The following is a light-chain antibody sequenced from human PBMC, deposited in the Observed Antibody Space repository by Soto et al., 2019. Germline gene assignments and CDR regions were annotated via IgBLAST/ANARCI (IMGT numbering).Light chain of an antibody. Sequence: DIVLTQSPLSLLVTLGQPASISCRASQGLVHIDGTTYLSWLHQRPGLPPRLLIYKISVRLPGGPARFSGSGAGTDFTLKISRVEAEDVGIFYCMEGAHLRTFGQGTKVELK. CDR2: KIS. V-gene: IGKV2-24*01. CDR1: QGLVHIDGTTY. J-gene: IGKJ1*01. CDR3: MEGAHLRT.